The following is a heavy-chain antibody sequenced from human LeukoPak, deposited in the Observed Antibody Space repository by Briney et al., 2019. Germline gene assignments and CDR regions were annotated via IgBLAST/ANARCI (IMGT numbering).Heavy chain of an antibody. CDR2: IYYSGST. J-gene: IGHJ5*02. CDR3: ARGDYYDGGGRNWFDP. Sequence: SETLSLTCTVSGGSISSYYWSWIRQPPGKGLEWIGYIYYSGSTNYNPSLKSRVTMSVDTSKNQFSLRLASMTAADTAVYFCARGDYYDGGGRNWFDPWGQGTLVTVSS. D-gene: IGHD3-16*01. CDR1: GGSISSYY. V-gene: IGHV4-59*12.